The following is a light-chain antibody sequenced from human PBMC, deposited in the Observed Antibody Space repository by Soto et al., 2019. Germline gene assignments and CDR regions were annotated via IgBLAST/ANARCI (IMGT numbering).Light chain of an antibody. V-gene: IGKV3-20*01. CDR1: QTVTSTY. J-gene: IGKJ1*01. Sequence: EIVLTQSPGTLSLSPGERATLSCRASQTVTSTYLAWYQQKTGQPPRLLIQGASTRATGIPDRFSGSGSGTDFTLTISRLEPEDSAVYYCQQYGSAPRTFGQGTKVDI. CDR3: QQYGSAPRT. CDR2: GAS.